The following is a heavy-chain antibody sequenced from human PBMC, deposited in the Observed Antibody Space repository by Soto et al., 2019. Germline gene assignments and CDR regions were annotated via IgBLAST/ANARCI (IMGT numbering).Heavy chain of an antibody. J-gene: IGHJ4*02. D-gene: IGHD3-10*01. CDR3: AKVSSAPGARTLGLWFIDY. CDR2: ISYDGSNK. CDR1: GFTFSSYG. Sequence: GGSLRLSCAASGFTFSSYGMHWVRQAPGKGLEWVAVISYDGSNKYYADSVKGRFTISRDNSKNTLYLQMNSLRAEDTAVYYSAKVSSAPGARTLGLWFIDYWGQGTLVTVSS. V-gene: IGHV3-30*18.